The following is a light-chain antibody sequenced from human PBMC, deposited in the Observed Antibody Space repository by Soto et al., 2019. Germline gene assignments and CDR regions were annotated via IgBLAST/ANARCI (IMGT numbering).Light chain of an antibody. CDR1: QSVSSY. CDR3: QQRSNWT. V-gene: IGKV3-11*01. J-gene: IGKJ1*01. Sequence: EIVLTQSPATLSLSPGERATLSCRASQSVSSYLAWYQQKPGQAPRLLIYDASNMATGIPARFSGSGSGTDFTLTSSSLEPEDVAVYYCQQRSNWTFGQGTKVEIK. CDR2: DAS.